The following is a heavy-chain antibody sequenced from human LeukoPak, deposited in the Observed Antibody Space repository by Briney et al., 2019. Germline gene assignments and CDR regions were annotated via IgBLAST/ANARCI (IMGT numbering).Heavy chain of an antibody. J-gene: IGHJ4*02. CDR2: ISGSGGST. CDR3: AIRRYYYGSGSYKEYYFDY. CDR1: GFTFSSYA. D-gene: IGHD3-10*01. Sequence: GGSLRLSCAASGFTFSSYAMSWVRQAPGKGLEWVSAISGSGGSTYYADSVKGRFTISRDNSKNTLYLQMNSPRAEDTAVYYCAIRRYYYGSGSYKEYYFDYWGQGTLVTVSS. V-gene: IGHV3-23*01.